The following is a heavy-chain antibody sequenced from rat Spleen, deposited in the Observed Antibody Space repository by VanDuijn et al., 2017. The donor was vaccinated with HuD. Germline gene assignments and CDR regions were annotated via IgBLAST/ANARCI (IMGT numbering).Heavy chain of an antibody. CDR2: INTDGGST. V-gene: IGHV5-58*01. J-gene: IGHJ4*01. Sequence: EVKLVETGGGLVQPGRSLKLSCVASGFTFSSYWMYWIRQAPGKGLEWVSSINTDGGSTYYPDSVKGRFTISRDNAENTVYLQMNSLRSEDTATYYCAKDKDGGYVMDAWGQGASVTDSS. CDR3: AKDKDGGYVMDA. D-gene: IGHD1-11*01. CDR1: GFTFSSYW.